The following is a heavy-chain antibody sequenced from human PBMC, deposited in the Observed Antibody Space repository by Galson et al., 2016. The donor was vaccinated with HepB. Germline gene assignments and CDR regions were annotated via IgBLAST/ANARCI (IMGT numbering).Heavy chain of an antibody. CDR3: ARDFGGFNVDDW. Sequence: SLRLSCAASGFSFSEYYMSWIRQAPGQGLEWVSYISSRGSNTYYADAVKGRFTISRDNAKKSLYLQMNSLRADDTAVYYCARDFGGFNVDDWWGQGTVVTVSS. V-gene: IGHV3-11*01. D-gene: IGHD3-16*02. CDR2: ISSRGSNT. J-gene: IGHJ4*02. CDR1: GFSFSEYY.